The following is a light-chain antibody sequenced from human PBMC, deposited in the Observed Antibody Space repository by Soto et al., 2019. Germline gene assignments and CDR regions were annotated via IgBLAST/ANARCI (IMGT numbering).Light chain of an antibody. Sequence: DVVMTQSPLSLPVTLGQPASISCRSSQSLVYSDGNTYLNWFQQRPGQSPRRLIYKVSNRDSGVPDRFSGSGSGTDFTLKISRVEAEDVGVYYCMQGTHLPSRTFGQGTKLEIK. CDR2: KVS. CDR3: MQGTHLPSRT. CDR1: QSLVYSDGNTY. J-gene: IGKJ2*01. V-gene: IGKV2-30*01.